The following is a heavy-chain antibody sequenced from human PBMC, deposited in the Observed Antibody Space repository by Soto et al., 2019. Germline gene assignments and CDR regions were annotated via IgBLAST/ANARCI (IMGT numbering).Heavy chain of an antibody. CDR1: GVSIGSHDW. CDR3: ATRDTGRVY. Sequence: QVQLQESGPGLVKPSGTLSLTCAVSGVSIGSHDWWTWVRQPPGKGLEWIGESHQSGNTNYNSSLESRVTISLDKSKNHFSLQLGSVTVADTAVYYCATRDTGRVYWGQGTLVTVSS. V-gene: IGHV4-4*02. J-gene: IGHJ4*02. D-gene: IGHD5-18*01. CDR2: SHQSGNT.